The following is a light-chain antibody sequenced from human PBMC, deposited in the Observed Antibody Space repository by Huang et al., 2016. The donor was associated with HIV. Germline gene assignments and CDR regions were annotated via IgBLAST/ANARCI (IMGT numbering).Light chain of an antibody. CDR1: QSITNY. J-gene: IGKJ1*01. Sequence: IQMTQSPSSLPAFVGDRVTITCRASQSITNYLNWYQQKIGESPNLLIYAASILQSGVPVRFGGSGSGTNFSLTITNLQSEDFAVYYCQQSYSIPWTFGQGTRVEI. CDR3: QQSYSIPWT. CDR2: AAS. V-gene: IGKV1-39*01.